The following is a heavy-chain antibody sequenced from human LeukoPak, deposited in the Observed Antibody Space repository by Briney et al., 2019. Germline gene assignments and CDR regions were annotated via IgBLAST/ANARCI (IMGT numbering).Heavy chain of an antibody. V-gene: IGHV3-30*02. Sequence: GGSLRLSCAASGFTFSSYGMHWVRQAPGKGLEWVAFIRYDGSNKYYADSVKGRFTISRDNSKNTLYLQMNSPRAEDTAVYYCAKIYCSSTSCYWDYYYYMDVWGKGTTVTVSS. CDR2: IRYDGSNK. D-gene: IGHD2-2*01. J-gene: IGHJ6*03. CDR3: AKIYCSSTSCYWDYYYYMDV. CDR1: GFTFSSYG.